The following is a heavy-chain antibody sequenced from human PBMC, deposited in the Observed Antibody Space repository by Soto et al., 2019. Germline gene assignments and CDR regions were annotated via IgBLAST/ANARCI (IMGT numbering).Heavy chain of an antibody. D-gene: IGHD1-26*01. V-gene: IGHV4-39*01. Sequence: SGTLSLTSTVSCGSIISSSYYWGWIRQPPGKGLEWIGSIYYSGSTYYNPSLKIRVTISVDTSKNQFSLKLSSVTAADTAVYYCARPYSGSYNWFDPWGQGTLVTVSS. CDR3: ARPYSGSYNWFDP. CDR1: CGSIISSSYY. CDR2: IYYSGST. J-gene: IGHJ5*02.